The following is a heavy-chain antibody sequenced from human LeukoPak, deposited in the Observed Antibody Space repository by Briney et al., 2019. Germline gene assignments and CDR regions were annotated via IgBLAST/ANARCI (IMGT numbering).Heavy chain of an antibody. CDR2: IIPIFGTA. Sequence: SSVKVSCEASGGTFSSYAISWVRQAPGQGLEWMGGIIPIFGTANYAQKFQGRVTITTDESTSTAYMELSSLRSEDPAVYYCHVDLDSSGYYYEGARGYYYMDVWGKGTTVTVSS. CDR3: HVDLDSSGYYYEGARGYYYMDV. CDR1: GGTFSSYA. D-gene: IGHD3-22*01. V-gene: IGHV1-69*05. J-gene: IGHJ6*03.